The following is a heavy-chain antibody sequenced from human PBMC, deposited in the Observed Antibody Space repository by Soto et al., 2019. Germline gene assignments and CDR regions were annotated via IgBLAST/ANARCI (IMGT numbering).Heavy chain of an antibody. CDR1: GGSISSYY. Sequence: SETLSLTCTVSGGSISSYYWSWIRQPPGKGLEWIGYIYYSGSTNYNPSLKSRVTISVDTSKNQFSLKLSSVTAADTAVYYCARLWFGEPVDFWGQGTLVTVSS. D-gene: IGHD3-10*01. V-gene: IGHV4-59*08. CDR2: IYYSGST. J-gene: IGHJ4*02. CDR3: ARLWFGEPVDF.